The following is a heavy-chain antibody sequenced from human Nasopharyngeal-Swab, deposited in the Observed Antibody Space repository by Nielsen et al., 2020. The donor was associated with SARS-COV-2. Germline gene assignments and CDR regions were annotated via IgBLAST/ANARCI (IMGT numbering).Heavy chain of an antibody. Sequence: GESLKISCAASGFTFSSYAMHWVRQAPGKGLEWVAVISYDGSNKYYADSVKGRFTISSDNSKNTLYLQMNSLRAEDTAVYYCARDPRGLWDSYGMDVWGQGTTVTVSS. CDR1: GFTFSSYA. D-gene: IGHD1-26*01. V-gene: IGHV3-30*04. CDR2: ISYDGSNK. CDR3: ARDPRGLWDSYGMDV. J-gene: IGHJ6*02.